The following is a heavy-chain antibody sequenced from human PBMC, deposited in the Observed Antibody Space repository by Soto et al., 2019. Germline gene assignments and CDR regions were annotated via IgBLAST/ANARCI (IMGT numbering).Heavy chain of an antibody. CDR3: ARGGQDFWSGPFDY. CDR2: IDTSGST. J-gene: IGHJ4*02. V-gene: IGHV4-4*07. Sequence: PSETLSLTCTVSGGSISNYYCTWIRQHAGKGLEWIGRIDTSGSTNYNPSLKSRVTMSVDTSKQEFSLKLSSVTAADTALYYCARGGQDFWSGPFDYWGRGALVTVSS. D-gene: IGHD3-3*01. CDR1: GGSISNYY.